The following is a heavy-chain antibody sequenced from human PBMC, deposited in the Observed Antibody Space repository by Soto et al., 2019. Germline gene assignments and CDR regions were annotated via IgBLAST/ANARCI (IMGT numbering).Heavy chain of an antibody. CDR1: GGSITSNGYH. CDR3: ARVGTSAGTFRFFDY. J-gene: IGHJ4*02. V-gene: IGHV4-31*03. Sequence: SETLSLTCTVSGGSITSNGYHWTWIRQLPGEGLEWIGYIDYRGSAYSNPSLKSRVTMSLDTSKSQFSLSLSSVTAADTAVYYCARVGTSAGTFRFFDYWGQGTPVTVSS. D-gene: IGHD6-13*01. CDR2: IDYRGSA.